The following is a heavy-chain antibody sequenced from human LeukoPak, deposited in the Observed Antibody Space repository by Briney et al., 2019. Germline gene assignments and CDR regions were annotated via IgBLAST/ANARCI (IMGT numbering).Heavy chain of an antibody. D-gene: IGHD2/OR15-2a*01. Sequence: GGSLRLSCAASGFTFSSYAMHWVRQAPGKGLEWVAVISYDGSNKYYADSVKGRFTISRDNSKNTLYLQMSSLRAEDTALYYCARDWFHAIDYWGQGTLVTVSS. CDR1: GFTFSSYA. J-gene: IGHJ4*02. CDR3: ARDWFHAIDY. V-gene: IGHV3-30*04. CDR2: ISYDGSNK.